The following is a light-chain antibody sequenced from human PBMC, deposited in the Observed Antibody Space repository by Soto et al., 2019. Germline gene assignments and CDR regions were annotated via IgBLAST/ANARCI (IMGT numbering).Light chain of an antibody. V-gene: IGKV3-11*01. J-gene: IGKJ4*01. CDR1: QSVSGY. CDR3: QQRSNWPST. Sequence: EIVLTQSPATLSLSPGERATLSCRASQSVSGYLAWYQQKPGQAPRLLMYDASNSATGIPARFSGSGSGTDFTLTISSREPEDFAVYYCQQRSNWPSTFGGGTKVEIK. CDR2: DAS.